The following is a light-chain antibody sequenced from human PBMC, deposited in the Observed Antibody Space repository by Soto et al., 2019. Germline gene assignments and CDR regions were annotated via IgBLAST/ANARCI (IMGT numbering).Light chain of an antibody. V-gene: IGLV1-44*01. J-gene: IGLJ7*01. CDR3: ATWDDSLNAAV. CDR2: IDD. Sequence: QSVLTQTPSLSGTPGQRFTISCSGSTSNIAGNTVHWYQHLPETAPKLLIYIDDQRPSGVPDRFSGSKSGTSASLAISGLQSEDEADYYCATWDDSLNAAVFGGGTQLTVL. CDR1: TSNIAGNT.